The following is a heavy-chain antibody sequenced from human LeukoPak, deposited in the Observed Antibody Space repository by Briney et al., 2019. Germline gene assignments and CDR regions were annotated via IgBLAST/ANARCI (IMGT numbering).Heavy chain of an antibody. CDR3: TTDFSLRHYYYYYYMDV. Sequence: PGGSLRLSCAASGFTFSNAWMSWVRQAPGKGLEWVGRIKSKTDGGTTDYAAPVKGRFTISRDDSKNTLYLQMNSLKTEDTAVYYCTTDFSLRHYYYYYYMDVWGKGTTVTISS. V-gene: IGHV3-15*01. J-gene: IGHJ6*03. D-gene: IGHD5-12*01. CDR2: IKSKTDGGTT. CDR1: GFTFSNAW.